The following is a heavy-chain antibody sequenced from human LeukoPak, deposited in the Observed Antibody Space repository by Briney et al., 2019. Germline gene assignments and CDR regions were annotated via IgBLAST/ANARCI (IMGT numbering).Heavy chain of an antibody. D-gene: IGHD6-19*01. CDR1: GCTFNNYN. CDR3: AKDGAGNHFDY. Sequence: PGGSLRLSCATSGCTFNNYNMNWVCQAPGRALEWVSSITSSGTYIFYADSVKGRFTISRDNAKNSLYLQMNSLRAEDTAVYYCAKDGAGNHFDYWGQGTLVTVSS. J-gene: IGHJ4*02. CDR2: ITSSGTYI. V-gene: IGHV3-21*01.